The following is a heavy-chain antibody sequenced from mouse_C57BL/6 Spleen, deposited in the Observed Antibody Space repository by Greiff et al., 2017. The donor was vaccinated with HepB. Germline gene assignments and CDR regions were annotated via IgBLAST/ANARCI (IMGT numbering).Heavy chain of an antibody. CDR3: ARVEYGYDSYWYFDV. CDR1: GYSITSGYY. Sequence: EVKLMESGPGLVKPSQSLSLTCSVTGYSITSGYYWNWIRQFPGNKLEWMGYISYDGSNNYNPSLKNRISITRDTSKNQFFLKLNSVTTEDTATYYCARVEYGYDSYWYFDVWGTGTTVTVSS. CDR2: ISYDGSN. J-gene: IGHJ1*03. V-gene: IGHV3-6*01. D-gene: IGHD2-2*01.